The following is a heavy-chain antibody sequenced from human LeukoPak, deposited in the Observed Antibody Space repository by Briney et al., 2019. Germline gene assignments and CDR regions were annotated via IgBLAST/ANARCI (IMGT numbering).Heavy chain of an antibody. J-gene: IGHJ3*02. CDR2: INPNSGGT. D-gene: IGHD6-19*01. CDR3: ARDSSGWYSDAFDI. CDR1: GGTFSSYA. V-gene: IGHV1-2*02. Sequence: GASVKVSCKASGGTFSSYAISWVRQAPGQGLEWMGWINPNSGGTNYAQKFQGRVTMTRDTSISTAYMELSRLRSDDTAVYYCARDSSGWYSDAFDIWGQGTMVTVSS.